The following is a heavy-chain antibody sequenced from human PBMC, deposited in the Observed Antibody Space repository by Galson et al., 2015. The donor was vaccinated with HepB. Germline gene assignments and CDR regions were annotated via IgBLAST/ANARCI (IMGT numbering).Heavy chain of an antibody. V-gene: IGHV4-39*01. CDR2: IYYSGST. CDR1: GGSISSSSYY. J-gene: IGHJ4*02. Sequence: LSLTCTVSGGSISSSSYYWGWIRQPPGKGLEWIGSIYYSGSTYYNPSLKSRVTISVDTSKNQFSLKLSSVTAADTAVYYCARHGGRSSSQYYYFDYWGQGTLVTVSS. D-gene: IGHD6-13*01. CDR3: ARHGGRSSSQYYYFDY.